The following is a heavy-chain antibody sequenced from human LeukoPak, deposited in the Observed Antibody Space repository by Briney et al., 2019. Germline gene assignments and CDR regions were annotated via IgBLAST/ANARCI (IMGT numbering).Heavy chain of an antibody. J-gene: IGHJ4*02. V-gene: IGHV1-3*01. CDR3: ARGPYSSGWRPVDY. Sequence: ASVKVSCKASGYTFTSYAMHWVRQAPGQRLEWMGWINAGNGNTKYSQKSQGRVTITRDTSASTAYMELSSLRSEDTAVYYCARGPYSSGWRPVDYWGQGTLVTVSS. CDR1: GYTFTSYA. CDR2: INAGNGNT. D-gene: IGHD6-19*01.